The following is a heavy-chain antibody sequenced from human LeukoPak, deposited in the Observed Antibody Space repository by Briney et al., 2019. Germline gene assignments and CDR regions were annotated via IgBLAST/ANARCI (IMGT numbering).Heavy chain of an antibody. V-gene: IGHV4-59*08. D-gene: IGHD3-9*01. CDR2: IYYSGST. CDR1: GGSISSYY. CDR3: ARGYYDILTGYQGIDY. J-gene: IGHJ4*02. Sequence: PSETLSLTCTVSGGSISSYYWSWIRQPPGKGLEWIGYIYYSGSTNYNPSLKSRVTISVDTSKNQFSLKLSSVTAADTAVYYCARGYYDILTGYQGIDYWGQGTLVTVSS.